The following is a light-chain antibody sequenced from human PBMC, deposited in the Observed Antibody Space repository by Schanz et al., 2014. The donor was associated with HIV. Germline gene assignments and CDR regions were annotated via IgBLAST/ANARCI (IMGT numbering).Light chain of an antibody. CDR2: GAS. J-gene: IGKJ1*01. V-gene: IGKV3-20*01. CDR1: QSVSSS. CDR3: QHYGSSPTRP. Sequence: EIVLTQSPATLSVSPGERATLSCRASQSVSSSLAWYQQKPGQAPRLLIYGASTRATGVPARFSGSGSGTDFTLTISRLEPEDFAVYYCQHYGSSPTRPFGHGTKVEI.